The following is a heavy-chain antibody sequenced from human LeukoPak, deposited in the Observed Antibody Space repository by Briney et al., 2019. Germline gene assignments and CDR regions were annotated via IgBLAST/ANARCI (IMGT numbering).Heavy chain of an antibody. CDR3: ARAGDIVVVPAAIDAFDI. J-gene: IGHJ3*02. V-gene: IGHV4-34*01. CDR2: IYYSGST. D-gene: IGHD2-2*01. CDR1: GGSFSGYY. Sequence: SETLSLTCAVYGGSFSGYYWGWIRQPPGKGLEWIGSIYYSGSTYYNPSLKSRVTISVDTSKNQFSLKLSSVTAADTAVYYCARAGDIVVVPAAIDAFDIWGQGTMVTVSS.